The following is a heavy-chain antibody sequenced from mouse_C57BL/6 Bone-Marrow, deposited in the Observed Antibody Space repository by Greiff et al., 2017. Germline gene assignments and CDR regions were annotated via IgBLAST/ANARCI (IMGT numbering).Heavy chain of an antibody. CDR2: IYPRAGST. V-gene: IGHV1-85*01. Sequence: QVQLQQSGPELVKPGASVKLSCKASGYTFTSYDINWVKQRPGQGLEWIGWIYPRAGSTTYNEKFKGKATLTVDTYSSTAYMELQSRTSEDSAVYFCARLEFDGSSGDWYFDAWGTGTTVTVSS. CDR1: GYTFTSYD. J-gene: IGHJ1*03. CDR3: ARLEFDGSSGDWYFDA. D-gene: IGHD1-1*01.